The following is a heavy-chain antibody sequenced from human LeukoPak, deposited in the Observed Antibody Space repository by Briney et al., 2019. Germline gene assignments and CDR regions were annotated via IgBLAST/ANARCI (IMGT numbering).Heavy chain of an antibody. Sequence: GGSLRLSCAASGFTFSSYAMHWVRQAPGKGLEWVAVISYDGSNKYYADSVKGRFTISRDNSKNTLYLQMNSLRAEDTAVYYCARDLLGHSSGGHNWGQGTLVTVSS. CDR3: ARDLLGHSSGGHN. CDR1: GFTFSSYA. J-gene: IGHJ4*02. CDR2: ISYDGSNK. D-gene: IGHD6-19*01. V-gene: IGHV3-30-3*01.